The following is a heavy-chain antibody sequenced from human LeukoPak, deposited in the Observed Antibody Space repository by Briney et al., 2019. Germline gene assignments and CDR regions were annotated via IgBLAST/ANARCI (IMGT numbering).Heavy chain of an antibody. Sequence: GGSLRLSCAASGFTFDDYGMSWVRQAPGKGLECGSGINWNGGSTGYADSVKGRCTISRDNAKNSLYLQMNSLRAEDTALYHCARNLRYDSSGYYPSDAFDIWGQGTMVTVSS. CDR3: ARNLRYDSSGYYPSDAFDI. CDR1: GFTFDDYG. J-gene: IGHJ3*02. D-gene: IGHD3-22*01. CDR2: INWNGGST. V-gene: IGHV3-20*01.